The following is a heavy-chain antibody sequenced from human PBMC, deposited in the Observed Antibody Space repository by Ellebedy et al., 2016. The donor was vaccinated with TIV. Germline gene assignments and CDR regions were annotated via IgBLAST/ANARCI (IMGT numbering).Heavy chain of an antibody. J-gene: IGHJ3*02. D-gene: IGHD4-17*01. Sequence: SETLSLXXTVSVSSISSGDYYWSWIRQPPGKGLDWIGYTYYSGSTKYYPSLQSRVTISVDTSKTHFSLQLSSVTAADTAAYFCARAVGYGDLHAFDIWGQGTMVTVSS. CDR2: TYYSGST. CDR1: VSSISSGDYY. V-gene: IGHV4-30-4*01. CDR3: ARAVGYGDLHAFDI.